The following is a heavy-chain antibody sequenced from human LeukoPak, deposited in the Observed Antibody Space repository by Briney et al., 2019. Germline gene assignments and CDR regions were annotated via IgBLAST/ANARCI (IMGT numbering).Heavy chain of an antibody. V-gene: IGHV4-59*02. J-gene: IGHJ5*02. CDR1: GGSVSGYY. Sequence: SETLFLTCTVSGGSVSGYYWSWIRQPPGKGLEGIGYIYYSGSTNYNPSLKSRVTISVDTSEHQFSLKLTSVTAADTAVYYCARDREYSSSGLVWFDPWGHGILVTVSS. CDR3: ARDREYSSSGLVWFDP. D-gene: IGHD6-6*01. CDR2: IYYSGST.